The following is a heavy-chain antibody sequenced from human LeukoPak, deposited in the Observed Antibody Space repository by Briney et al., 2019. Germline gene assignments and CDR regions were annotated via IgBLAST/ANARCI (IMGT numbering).Heavy chain of an antibody. J-gene: IGHJ4*02. CDR2: ISGSGGST. V-gene: IGHV3-23*01. CDR1: GFTFSSYA. Sequence: GGSLRLSCAASGFTFSSYAMSWVRQAPGKGLEWVSAISGSGGSTYYADSVKGRFTISRDNSKNTLYLQMNSLRAEDTAVYYCAKDDYGDYEGGENYWGQGTLVTVSS. CDR3: AKDDYGDYEGGENY. D-gene: IGHD4-17*01.